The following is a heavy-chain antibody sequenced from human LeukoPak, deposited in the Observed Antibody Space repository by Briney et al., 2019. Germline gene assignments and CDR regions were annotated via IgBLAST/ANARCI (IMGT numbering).Heavy chain of an antibody. Sequence: GASVKVSCKASGYTFTGYYMHWVRQAPGQGLEWMGWINPNSGGTNYAQKFQGRVTMTRDTSISTAYMELSRLRSDDTAVYYCARGPATVLRYFDWIIDYWGQGTLVTVSS. CDR2: INPNSGGT. D-gene: IGHD3-9*01. CDR1: GYTFTGYY. CDR3: ARGPATVLRYFDWIIDY. J-gene: IGHJ4*02. V-gene: IGHV1-2*02.